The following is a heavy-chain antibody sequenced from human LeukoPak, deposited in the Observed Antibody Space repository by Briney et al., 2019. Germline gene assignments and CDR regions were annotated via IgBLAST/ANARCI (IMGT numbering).Heavy chain of an antibody. J-gene: IGHJ3*02. V-gene: IGHV3-30-3*01. CDR2: ISYDGSNK. Sequence: PGRSLRLSCAASGFTFSSYAMHWVRQAPGKGLEWVAVISYDGSNKYYADSVKGRFTISRDNSKNTLYLQTNSLRAEDTAVYYCARDRDIVVATAQTAFDIWGQGTMVTVSS. CDR1: GFTFSSYA. D-gene: IGHD2-21*02. CDR3: ARDRDIVVATAQTAFDI.